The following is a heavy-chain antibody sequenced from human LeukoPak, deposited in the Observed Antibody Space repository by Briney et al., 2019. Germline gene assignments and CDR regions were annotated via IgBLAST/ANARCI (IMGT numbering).Heavy chain of an antibody. D-gene: IGHD1-26*01. CDR2: ISSSSSYI. CDR1: GFTFSSYS. Sequence: GGSLRLSCAASGFTFSSYSMNWVRQAPGKGLEWVSSISSSSSYIYYADSVKGRFTTSRDNAKNSLYLQMNSLRAEDTAVYYCARWELWSQGNYYYYYGMDVWGQGTTVTVSS. J-gene: IGHJ6*02. CDR3: ARWELWSQGNYYYYYGMDV. V-gene: IGHV3-21*01.